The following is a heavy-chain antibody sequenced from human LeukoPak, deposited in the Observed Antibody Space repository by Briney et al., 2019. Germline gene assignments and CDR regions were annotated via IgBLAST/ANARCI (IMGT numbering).Heavy chain of an antibody. CDR1: GFTFSSYA. V-gene: IGHV3-23*01. CDR3: AKGNAAFDI. J-gene: IGHJ3*02. Sequence: GSLRPSCLATGFTFSSYAMSWVRQAPGKGLEWVSSISESGGSTYYADSGKGRFTISRDNSKNTLYLQMNSLRVEDTAVYYCAKGNAAFDIWGQGTMVIVSS. D-gene: IGHD1-1*01. CDR2: ISESGGST.